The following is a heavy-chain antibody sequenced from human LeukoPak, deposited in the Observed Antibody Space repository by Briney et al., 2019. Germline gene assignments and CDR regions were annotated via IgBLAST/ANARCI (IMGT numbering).Heavy chain of an antibody. V-gene: IGHV5-51*01. CDR2: IYPGDSDT. Sequence: GESLKISRKGSGYSFTSYWIGWVRQMPGKGLEWMGIIYPGDSDTRYSPSFQGQVTISADKSISTAYLQWSSLKASDTAMYYCARVDTAMVTTLGYFDYWGQGTLVTVSS. CDR1: GYSFTSYW. J-gene: IGHJ4*02. D-gene: IGHD5-18*01. CDR3: ARVDTAMVTTLGYFDY.